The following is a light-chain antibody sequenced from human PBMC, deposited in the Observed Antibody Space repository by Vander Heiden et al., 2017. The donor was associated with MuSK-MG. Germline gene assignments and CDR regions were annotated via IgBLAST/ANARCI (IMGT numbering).Light chain of an antibody. V-gene: IGKV3-20*01. CDR2: GAS. J-gene: IGKJ3*01. CDR3: QQYATSPG. CDR1: QSITSIY. Sequence: EIVLRQSPGTLSLSPGERATLSCRASQSITSIYLAWYQQKPGQAPRLLIYGASNRATGIPDRFSGNGSGRDFTLTISRLEPEDVAVYYCQQYATSPGFGPGTKVEIK.